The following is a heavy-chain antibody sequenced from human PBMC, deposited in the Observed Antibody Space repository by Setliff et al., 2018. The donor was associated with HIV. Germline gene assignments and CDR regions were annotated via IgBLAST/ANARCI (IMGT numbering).Heavy chain of an antibody. J-gene: IGHJ4*02. CDR1: GGSITRTPYY. CDR3: ARLSGGMVPNY. Sequence: PGGSLRLTCTVSGGSITRTPYYWGWIRQPPGKGLEWIGSIHHSGTAYDNPSLKSRVTISVDPSKNQILLRLSSVTAADTAVYYCARLSGGMVPNYWGQGTLVTVSS. D-gene: IGHD3-10*01. V-gene: IGHV4-39*01. CDR2: IHHSGTA.